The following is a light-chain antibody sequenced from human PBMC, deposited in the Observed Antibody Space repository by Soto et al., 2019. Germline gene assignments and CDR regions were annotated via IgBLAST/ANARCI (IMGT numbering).Light chain of an antibody. Sequence: EIVLTQSPATLSLSPGERAILSCRASQSGPIDLAWYQQKPGQAPRLLIFDASKRATGIPGRFSGDGSGTDFTLTINSPEPGDFASYYCQQRRQWPWTFGQGTKVEIK. J-gene: IGKJ1*01. CDR3: QQRRQWPWT. CDR2: DAS. CDR1: QSGPID. V-gene: IGKV3-11*01.